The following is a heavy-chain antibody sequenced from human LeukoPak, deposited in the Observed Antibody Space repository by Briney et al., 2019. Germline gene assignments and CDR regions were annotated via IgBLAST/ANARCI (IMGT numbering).Heavy chain of an antibody. CDR2: TSGSDSST. Sequence: GGSLRLSCAASGFTFSSYAMSWVRQAPGKGLEWVSATSGSDSSTYYADSVKGRFTISRDNSKNTLYLQMNSLRAEDTAVYYCARQARGIAGGYFDYWGQGTLVTVSS. CDR1: GFTFSSYA. V-gene: IGHV3-23*01. CDR3: ARQARGIAGGYFDY. D-gene: IGHD6-13*01. J-gene: IGHJ4*02.